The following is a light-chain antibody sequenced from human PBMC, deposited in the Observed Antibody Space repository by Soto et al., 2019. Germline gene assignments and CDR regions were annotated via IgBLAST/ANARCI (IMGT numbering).Light chain of an antibody. V-gene: IGKV3-20*01. CDR3: QQYGSSPT. J-gene: IGKJ1*01. CDR2: DAS. Sequence: IVLTQSPDTLLLSPGERATLSCGASQSVNNYYLARYQQKPGQAPRLLIYDASTRATGIPDRFSGSGSGTDFTLTISRLEPEDFAVYYCQQYGSSPTFGQGTKVEIK. CDR1: QSVNNYY.